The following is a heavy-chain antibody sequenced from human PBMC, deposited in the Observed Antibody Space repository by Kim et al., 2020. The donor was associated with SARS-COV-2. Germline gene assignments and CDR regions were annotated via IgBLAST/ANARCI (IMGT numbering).Heavy chain of an antibody. CDR3: ARDSFGLTYYYYGMDV. D-gene: IGHD3-10*01. J-gene: IGHJ6*02. V-gene: IGHV1-69*04. Sequence: KFQGRVTITADKSTSTAYMELSSLRSEDTAVYYCARDSFGLTYYYYGMDVWGQGTTVTVSS.